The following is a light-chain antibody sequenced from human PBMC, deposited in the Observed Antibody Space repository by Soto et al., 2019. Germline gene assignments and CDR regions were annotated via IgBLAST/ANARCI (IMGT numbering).Light chain of an antibody. CDR1: SSNIGSNY. CDR3: AAWDDSLSAVV. J-gene: IGLJ2*01. CDR2: RND. Sequence: QSVLTQPTSASGTPGQRVTISCSGSSSNIGSNYVYWYQQLPGSAPKLLIYRNDQRPSGVPDRFSASKSGTAASLAISGLRSEDEADYHCAAWDDSLSAVVFGGGTKLTVL. V-gene: IGLV1-47*01.